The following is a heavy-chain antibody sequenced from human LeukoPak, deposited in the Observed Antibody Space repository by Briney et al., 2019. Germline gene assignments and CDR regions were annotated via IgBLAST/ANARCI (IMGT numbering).Heavy chain of an antibody. Sequence: PGGSLRLSCAASGFTFSTYAMSWVRQAPGKVPEWVSLIHKDSTTHYAESVKGRFAISRDNSKKSLYLQINSLTTEDTALYYCAKTRRSGTEYAVFDRWGQGTLVTVSS. D-gene: IGHD1-26*01. CDR2: IHKDSTT. V-gene: IGHV3-43*02. J-gene: IGHJ4*02. CDR3: AKTRRSGTEYAVFDR. CDR1: GFTFSTYA.